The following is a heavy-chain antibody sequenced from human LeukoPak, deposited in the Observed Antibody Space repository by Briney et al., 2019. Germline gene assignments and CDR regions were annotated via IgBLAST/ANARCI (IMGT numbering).Heavy chain of an antibody. D-gene: IGHD6-19*01. V-gene: IGHV3-33*01. CDR1: GFTFSHYA. J-gene: IGHJ4*02. Sequence: GQSLRLSCAASGFTFSHYAMHWVRQAPGKGLEWVAVIWFDGTSRYYADSVKGRFTISRDNSKNTLYLQMNSLRADDTALYYCARGGSAWFPDDYWGQGTLVTVSS. CDR2: IWFDGTSR. CDR3: ARGGSAWFPDDY.